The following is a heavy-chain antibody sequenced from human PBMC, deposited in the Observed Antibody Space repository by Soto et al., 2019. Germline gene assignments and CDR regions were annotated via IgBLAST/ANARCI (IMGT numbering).Heavy chain of an antibody. CDR2: ISPYNGTT. J-gene: IGHJ6*02. Sequence: ASVKVSCKASGYTFTAYGISWVRQAPGQGLEWMGWISPYNGTTKYAEKFQGEMTMTTDTATSTAYMDLRSLRSDDTAVYYCARDGERDTGLNFYYYLHGMDAWGQGTRVTVSS. CDR3: ARDGERDTGLNFYYYLHGMDA. CDR1: GYTFTAYG. D-gene: IGHD1-1*01. V-gene: IGHV1-18*04.